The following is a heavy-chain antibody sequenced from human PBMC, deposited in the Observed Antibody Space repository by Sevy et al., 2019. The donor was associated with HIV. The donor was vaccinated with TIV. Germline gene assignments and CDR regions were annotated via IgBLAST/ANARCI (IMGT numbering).Heavy chain of an antibody. V-gene: IGHV3-23*01. CDR1: GFTFSRYT. CDR2: FCFGDGTM. CDR3: VREGCTKPHDY. D-gene: IGHD2-8*01. Sequence: GGSLRLSCAAPGFTFSRYTMTWVRQAPGKGLEWVSTFCFGDGTMNYADSAKGRFTISRDNSKNTLYLQMNSLRAEDTAIYYCVREGCTKPHDYWGQGTLVTVSS. J-gene: IGHJ4*02.